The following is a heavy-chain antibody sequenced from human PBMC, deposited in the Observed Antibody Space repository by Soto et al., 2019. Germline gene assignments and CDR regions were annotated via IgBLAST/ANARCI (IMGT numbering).Heavy chain of an antibody. Sequence: QVQLQESGPGLLKPSETLSLTCSVSGGSVSNKTYYWSCIRQPPGQRLEWIGYVYYSGTTNYNPSLKSLVTISVDMSKNQFSLRLSSVTAADTALYFCARTTAVPNTLRSRYFFDYWGQGTLVTVSS. D-gene: IGHD4-17*01. CDR1: GGSVSNKTYY. CDR2: VYYSGTT. J-gene: IGHJ4*02. V-gene: IGHV4-61*01. CDR3: ARTTAVPNTLRSRYFFDY.